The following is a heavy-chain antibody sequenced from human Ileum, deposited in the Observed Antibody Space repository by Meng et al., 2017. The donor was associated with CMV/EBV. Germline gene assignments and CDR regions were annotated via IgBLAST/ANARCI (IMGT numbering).Heavy chain of an antibody. J-gene: IGHJ4*02. CDR2: ISGTGADT. CDR3: ARDGYNWVPFDS. Sequence: EVRLLESGVFLVQPGEHLRRACAASGFTLNSYAMSWVRQAPGKGLEWVAGISGTGADTYYADSVKGRFTISRDNSKNTLFLEMDTLRAEDTALYYCARDGYNWVPFDSWGQGTLVTVSS. D-gene: IGHD5-24*01. CDR1: GFTLNSYA. V-gene: IGHV3-23*01.